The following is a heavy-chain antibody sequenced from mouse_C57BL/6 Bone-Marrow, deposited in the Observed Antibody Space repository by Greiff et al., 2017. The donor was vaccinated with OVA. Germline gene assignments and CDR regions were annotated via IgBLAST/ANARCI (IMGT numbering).Heavy chain of an antibody. V-gene: IGHV5-4*01. CDR2: ISDGGSYT. Sequence: EVMLVESGGGLVKPGGSLKLSCAASGFTFSSSAMSWVRQTPDKRLEWVATISDGGSYTYYPDNVKGRFTISRANAKNNLYLQMSHLKSEDTAMYYCAREIWLYAMDYWGQGTSVTVSS. J-gene: IGHJ4*01. D-gene: IGHD2-2*01. CDR1: GFTFSSSA. CDR3: AREIWLYAMDY.